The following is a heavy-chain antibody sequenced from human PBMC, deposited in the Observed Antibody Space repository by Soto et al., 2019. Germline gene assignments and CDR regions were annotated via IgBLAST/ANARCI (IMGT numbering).Heavy chain of an antibody. J-gene: IGHJ3*02. CDR2: IYWDDDK. CDR3: AHRLAPPYYDDGRDYPQVLDI. CDR1: GFSLSTTGVG. Sequence: QITLKESGPTLAKPAQTLTLTCTFSGFSLSTTGVGVGWIRQPPGKALELLALIYWDDDKRYSPSLESRLTITKHTSENQVVLRMTSMDPVDTATDYCAHRLAPPYYDDGRDYPQVLDIWGQGTMVTVSS. V-gene: IGHV2-5*02. D-gene: IGHD3-22*01.